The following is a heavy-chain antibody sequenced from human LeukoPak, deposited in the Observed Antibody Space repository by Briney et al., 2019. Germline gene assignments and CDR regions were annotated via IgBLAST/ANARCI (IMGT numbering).Heavy chain of an antibody. CDR1: GFTFSSYE. V-gene: IGHV3-48*03. Sequence: PGGSLRLSCAASGFTFSSYEMNWVRQAPGKGLEWVSYISSSGSTIYYADSVNGRFTISRDNAKNSLYLQMNSLRAEDTAVYYCARVYWRFGELSASYYYYMDVWGKGTTVTVSS. J-gene: IGHJ6*03. D-gene: IGHD3-10*01. CDR3: ARVYWRFGELSASYYYYMDV. CDR2: ISSSGSTI.